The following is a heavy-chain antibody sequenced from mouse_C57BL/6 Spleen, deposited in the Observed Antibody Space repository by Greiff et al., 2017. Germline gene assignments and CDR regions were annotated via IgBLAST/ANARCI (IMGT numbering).Heavy chain of an antibody. CDR1: GFSLTSYG. V-gene: IGHV2-5*01. CDR3: AKNYGNYEGYFDV. CDR2: IWRGGST. Sequence: QVQLQQSGPGLVQPSQSLSITCTVSGFSLTSYGVHWVRQSPGKGLEWLGVIWRGGSTDYNAAFMSRLSITKDNSTSQVFFKMNSLQADDTAIYYCAKNYGNYEGYFDVWGTGTTVTVSS. D-gene: IGHD2-1*01. J-gene: IGHJ1*03.